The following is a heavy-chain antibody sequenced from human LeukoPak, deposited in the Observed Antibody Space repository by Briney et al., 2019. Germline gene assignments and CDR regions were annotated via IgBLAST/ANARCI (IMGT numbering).Heavy chain of an antibody. D-gene: IGHD4/OR15-4a*01. CDR2: ITSSGNTI. Sequence: GGSLRLSCAASGFTFSSYEMNWVRQAPGKGLEWVSHITSSGNTIYYADSVRGRFTISRDNAKNSLYLQMNSLRAEDTAVYYCARSAAVVLTRMVAFDIWGQGTMVTVSS. CDR3: ARSAAVVLTRMVAFDI. CDR1: GFTFSSYE. V-gene: IGHV3-48*03. J-gene: IGHJ3*02.